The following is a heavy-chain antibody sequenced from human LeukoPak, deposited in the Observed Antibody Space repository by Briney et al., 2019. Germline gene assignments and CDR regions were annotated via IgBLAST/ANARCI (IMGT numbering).Heavy chain of an antibody. D-gene: IGHD6-19*01. V-gene: IGHV2-70*01. J-gene: IGHJ4*02. CDR1: GFSLRTSGMC. CDR3: ARAGSAWYGHFFDF. CDR2: INWDDDK. Sequence: SGPALVKPTQTLTLTCSFSGFSLRTSGMCVRWIRQTQVKALEWLALINWDDDKYYSPSLETRVTISKDTSKNQVVLTMTNMDPVDAATYYCARAGSAWYGHFFDFWGQGTLVTAS.